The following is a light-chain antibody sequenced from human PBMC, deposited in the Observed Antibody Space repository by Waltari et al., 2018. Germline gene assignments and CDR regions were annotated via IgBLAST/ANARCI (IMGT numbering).Light chain of an antibody. CDR2: KTS. CDR1: QSISDS. Sequence: DIQMTQSPCTLSASVGDRVTLTCRAGQSISDSLAWYQQKPGKAPKVLIYKTSSLDSGVPSRFSGSGSGTEFSLTISSLQPDDFATYYCLQYNTYPWTFGQGTKVEIK. CDR3: LQYNTYPWT. J-gene: IGKJ1*01. V-gene: IGKV1-5*03.